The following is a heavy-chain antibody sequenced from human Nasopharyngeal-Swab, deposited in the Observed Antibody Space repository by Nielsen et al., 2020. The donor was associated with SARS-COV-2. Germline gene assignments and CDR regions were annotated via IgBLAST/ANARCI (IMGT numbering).Heavy chain of an antibody. J-gene: IGHJ3*02. V-gene: IGHV3-15*01. D-gene: IGHD4/OR15-4a*01. CDR3: TTEGTGTMTMARGDAFDI. CDR2: IKSKTDGGTT. Sequence: VRQAPGKGLEWVGRIKSKTDGGTTDYAAPVKGRFTISRDDSKNTLYLQMNSLKTEDTAVYYCTTEGTGTMTMARGDAFDIWGQGTMVTVSS.